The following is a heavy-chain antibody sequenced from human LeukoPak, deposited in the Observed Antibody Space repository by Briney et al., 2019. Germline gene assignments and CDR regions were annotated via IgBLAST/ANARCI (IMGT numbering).Heavy chain of an antibody. CDR3: AREAAAGTGVVWFDP. CDR1: GGSISSGGYY. J-gene: IGHJ5*02. CDR2: IYYSGST. Sequence: PSETLSLTCTVSGGSISSGGYYWSWIRQHPGKGLEWIGYIYYSGSTYYNPSLKSRVTISVDTSKNQFSLKLSSVTAADTAVYYCAREAAAGTGVVWFDPWAREPWSPSPQ. V-gene: IGHV4-31*03. D-gene: IGHD6-13*01.